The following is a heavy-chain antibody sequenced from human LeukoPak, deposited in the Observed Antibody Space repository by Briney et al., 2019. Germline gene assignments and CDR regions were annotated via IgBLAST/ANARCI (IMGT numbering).Heavy chain of an antibody. D-gene: IGHD3-9*01. CDR2: ITGDGGST. V-gene: IGHV3-23*01. Sequence: GGSLRLSCAASGFTFSNYAMSWVRQAPGKGLEWVSAITGDGGSTYYAYSVKGRFTISRDNSKNTLYLQMNSLRAEDTALYYCAKWGDYDVLTGYYDSDYWGQGTLVTVSS. CDR3: AKWGDYDVLTGYYDSDY. J-gene: IGHJ4*02. CDR1: GFTFSNYA.